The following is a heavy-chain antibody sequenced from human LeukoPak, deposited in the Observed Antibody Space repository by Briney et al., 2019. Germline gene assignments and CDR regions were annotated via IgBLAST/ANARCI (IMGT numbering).Heavy chain of an antibody. V-gene: IGHV4-34*03. J-gene: IGHJ4*02. Sequence: SETLSLTCAVYGGSFNAYYWSWIRQPPGKGLEWIGEINHSGSTNYNPSLKSRVTLSVDTSKNQFSLKLSSVTAADTAVYYCIAAAVAVHYWGQGTLVTVSS. CDR1: GGSFNAYY. D-gene: IGHD6-19*01. CDR3: IAAAVAVHY. CDR2: INHSGST.